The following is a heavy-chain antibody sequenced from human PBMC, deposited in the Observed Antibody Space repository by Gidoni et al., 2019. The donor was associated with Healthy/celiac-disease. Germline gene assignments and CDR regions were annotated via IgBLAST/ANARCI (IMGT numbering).Heavy chain of an antibody. CDR2: IYYSGST. CDR3: ARGDWNFGAFDI. Sequence: QVQLQESGPGLVKPSETLSLTCTVSVGSISSYYWSCIRQPPGKGLEWIGYIYYSGSTNYNPSLKSRVTISVDTSKNQFSLKLSSVTAADTAVYYCARGDWNFGAFDIWGQGTMVTVSS. V-gene: IGHV4-59*01. CDR1: VGSISSYY. D-gene: IGHD1-7*01. J-gene: IGHJ3*02.